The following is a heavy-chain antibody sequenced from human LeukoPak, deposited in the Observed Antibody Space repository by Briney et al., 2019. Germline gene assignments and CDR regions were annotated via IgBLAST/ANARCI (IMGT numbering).Heavy chain of an antibody. D-gene: IGHD2-15*01. Sequence: SETLSLTCSVSGGSISPYYWSWIRQPPGKGLEWIGYIYHSETTNYNPSLQSRVTISVATSKNQFSLKLSSVTAADTALYYCARDRASAGGFDYWGQGTLVTVSS. V-gene: IGHV4-59*01. CDR1: GGSISPYY. CDR3: ARDRASAGGFDY. CDR2: IYHSETT. J-gene: IGHJ4*02.